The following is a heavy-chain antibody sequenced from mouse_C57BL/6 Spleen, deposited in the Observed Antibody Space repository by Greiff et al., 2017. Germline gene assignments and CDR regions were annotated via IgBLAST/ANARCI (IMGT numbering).Heavy chain of an antibody. J-gene: IGHJ4*01. Sequence: EVKVVESGGGLVQPGGSLKLSCAASGFTFSDYYMYWVRQTPEKRLEWVAYISNGGGSTYYPDTVKGRFTISRDNAKNPLYLQMSRLKSEDTAMYYCARLGDPYAMDYWGQGTSVTVSS. CDR1: GFTFSDYY. V-gene: IGHV5-12*01. CDR3: ARLGDPYAMDY. CDR2: ISNGGGST.